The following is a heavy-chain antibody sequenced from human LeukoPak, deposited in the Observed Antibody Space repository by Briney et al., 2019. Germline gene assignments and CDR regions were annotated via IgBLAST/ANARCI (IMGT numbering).Heavy chain of an antibody. Sequence: SETLSLTCAVSGYSISSGYYWGWIRQPPGKGLEWIGSIYHSGSTYYNPSLKSRVTISVDTSKNQFSLKLSSVTAADTAMYYCARHGGHRTRTSGPGFDYWGQGTLVTVSS. CDR1: GYSISSGYY. V-gene: IGHV4-38-2*01. CDR3: ARHGGHRTRTSGPGFDY. D-gene: IGHD2-2*01. CDR2: IYHSGST. J-gene: IGHJ4*02.